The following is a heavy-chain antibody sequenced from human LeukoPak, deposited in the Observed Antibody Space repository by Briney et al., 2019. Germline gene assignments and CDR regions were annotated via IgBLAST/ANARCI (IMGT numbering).Heavy chain of an antibody. CDR2: IYYTGTT. CDR1: GASISSNSYY. V-gene: IGHV4-39*07. J-gene: IGHJ4*02. D-gene: IGHD6-13*01. CDR3: ARDVVAAAGSFDY. Sequence: SETLSLTCTVSGASISSNSYYWGWIRQPPGKGLEWIGIIYYTGTTYYNPSLKSRVTISLDTSKSQFSLKLSSVTAADTAVYYCARDVVAAAGSFDYWGQGTQVTVSS.